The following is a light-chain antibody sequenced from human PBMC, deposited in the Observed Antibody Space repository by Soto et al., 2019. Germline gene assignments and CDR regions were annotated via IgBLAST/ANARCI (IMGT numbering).Light chain of an antibody. CDR1: QSVSSN. CDR2: GAS. J-gene: IGKJ1*01. Sequence: EIVMTQSPATLPVSPGERATLSCRASQSVSSNLAWYQQKPGQAPRLLIYGASTRATGIPDRFRGSGSGTEFTLTIGSLQSEDFAVYYCQQYSDWPPWTFGQGANVDI. CDR3: QQYSDWPPWT. V-gene: IGKV3-15*01.